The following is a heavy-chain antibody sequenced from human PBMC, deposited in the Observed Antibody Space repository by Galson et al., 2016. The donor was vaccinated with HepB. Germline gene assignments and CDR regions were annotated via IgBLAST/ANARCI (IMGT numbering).Heavy chain of an antibody. J-gene: IGHJ4*02. V-gene: IGHV1-18*04. Sequence: SVKVSCKASGYMFTTFGVSWVRQAPGQGLQWMGWISTYNGNTNYAQEIQGRATMTTETSTSTAYLAMRSLRSDDTAVYYCARHFNFGGSYRYDYWGKGTLVTVSS. CDR3: ARHFNFGGSYRYDY. CDR2: ISTYNGNT. D-gene: IGHD3-16*02. CDR1: GYMFTTFG.